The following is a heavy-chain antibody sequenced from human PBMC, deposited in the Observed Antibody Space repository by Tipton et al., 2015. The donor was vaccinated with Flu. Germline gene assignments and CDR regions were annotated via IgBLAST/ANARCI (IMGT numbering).Heavy chain of an antibody. J-gene: IGHJ4*02. Sequence: QLVQSGGGLVQPGGSLRLSCAASGFTFSSVWVNWVRQAPGKGLEWVANINQDGSAKYYVDSVKGRFTISRDNAKNSLFLQMNSLRAEDTAIYYCASEFISGHWGQGILVTVSS. CDR2: INQDGSAK. D-gene: IGHD5-12*01. CDR3: ASEFISGH. V-gene: IGHV3-7*01. CDR1: GFTFSSVW.